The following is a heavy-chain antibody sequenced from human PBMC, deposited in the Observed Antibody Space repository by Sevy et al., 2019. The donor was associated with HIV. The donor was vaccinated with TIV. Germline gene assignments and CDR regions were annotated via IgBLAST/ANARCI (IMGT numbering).Heavy chain of an antibody. J-gene: IGHJ3*02. CDR2: INSGGST. CDR1: GFTVSNNY. Sequence: GGSLRLSCAASGFTVSNNYMSWVRQAPGKGLEWVSVINSGGSTNYADSVKGRFTISRDNSMNTVYLQRNSLRAEDTAVYYCARTYGSGSYGFDIWGRGTMVTVSS. D-gene: IGHD3-10*01. CDR3: ARTYGSGSYGFDI. V-gene: IGHV3-53*01.